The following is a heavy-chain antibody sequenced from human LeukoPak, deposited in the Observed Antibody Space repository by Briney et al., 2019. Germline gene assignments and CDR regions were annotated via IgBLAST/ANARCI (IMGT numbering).Heavy chain of an antibody. CDR2: IRYDGSNK. CDR3: AKGSKEVLFTRDHYMDV. CDR1: GFTFSSYG. V-gene: IGHV3-30*02. Sequence: GGTLRLSCAASGFTFSSYGMHWVRQAPGKGLEWVAFIRYDGSNKYYADSVKGRFTISRDNSKNTLYLHMNSLRAEDTAVYYCAKGSKEVLFTRDHYMDVWGKGTTVTMSS. D-gene: IGHD3-3*01. J-gene: IGHJ6*03.